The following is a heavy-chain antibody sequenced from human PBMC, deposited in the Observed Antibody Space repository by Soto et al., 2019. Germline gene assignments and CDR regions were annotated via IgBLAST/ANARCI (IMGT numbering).Heavy chain of an antibody. CDR1: GFTFSDYY. CDR3: ARVPRARWSLLSYVFDY. J-gene: IGHJ4*02. V-gene: IGHV3-11*06. Sequence: PVGSLRLSCAASGFTFSDYYMSWIRQAPGKGLEWVSYISSSSSYTNYADSVKGRFTISRDNAKNSLYLQMNSLRAEDTAVYYCARVPRARWSLLSYVFDYWGQGTLVTVSS. D-gene: IGHD3-3*01. CDR2: ISSSSSYT.